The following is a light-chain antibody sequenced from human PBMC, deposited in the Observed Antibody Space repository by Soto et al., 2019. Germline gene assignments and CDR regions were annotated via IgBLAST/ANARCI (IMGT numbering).Light chain of an antibody. Sequence: IQMTQSPSTLSASVGDRVTITCRASQTITTWLAWYQQKPGKAPKLLIYDASTLENGVPSRFSGSGFGTEFSLTISSLQPDDSATYYCQHYNSYSEAFGQGTKVDIK. CDR2: DAS. CDR3: QHYNSYSEA. CDR1: QTITTW. V-gene: IGKV1-5*01. J-gene: IGKJ1*01.